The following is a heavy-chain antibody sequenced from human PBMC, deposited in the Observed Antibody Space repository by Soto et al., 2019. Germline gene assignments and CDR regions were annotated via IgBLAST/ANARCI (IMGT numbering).Heavy chain of an antibody. D-gene: IGHD4-17*01. CDR1: GFSLRNSAVG. Sequence: QITLKESGPPLVKPTQTLTLTCTFSGFSLRNSAVGVGWIRQPPGKALEWLALIYWDDDKRYSPSLKSRLTITKDTSKNQVVLTMTNMDPVDTATYYCAHLTTGGFYFDYWGQGTLVTVSS. J-gene: IGHJ4*02. V-gene: IGHV2-5*02. CDR2: IYWDDDK. CDR3: AHLTTGGFYFDY.